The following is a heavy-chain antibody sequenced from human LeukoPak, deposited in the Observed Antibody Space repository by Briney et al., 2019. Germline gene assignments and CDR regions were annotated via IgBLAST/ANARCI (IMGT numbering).Heavy chain of an antibody. CDR1: GFILDDYA. D-gene: IGHD2-15*01. CDR3: AKDGEWRSKGLPTRNYVDV. Sequence: GGSLRLSCAASGFILDDYAMHWVRQAPGKGLEWVSGISGNSGHIGYADSVKGRFTISRDNAKNSLYLEMNSLRIEDTALYYCAKDGEWRSKGLPTRNYVDVWGKGTTVTVSS. J-gene: IGHJ6*03. CDR2: ISGNSGHI. V-gene: IGHV3-9*01.